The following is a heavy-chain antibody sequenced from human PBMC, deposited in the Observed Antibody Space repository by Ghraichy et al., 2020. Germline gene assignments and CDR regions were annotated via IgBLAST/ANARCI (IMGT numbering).Heavy chain of an antibody. CDR1: GGSISSSSYY. CDR2: IYYSGST. V-gene: IGHV4-39*01. Sequence: SQTISLTCTVSGGSISSSSYYWGWIRQPPGKGLEWIGSIYYSGSTYYNPSLKSRVTISVDTSKNQFSLKLSSVTAADTAVYYCARHLGSIRRGMDVWGQGTTVTVSS. D-gene: IGHD1-14*01. J-gene: IGHJ6*02. CDR3: ARHLGSIRRGMDV.